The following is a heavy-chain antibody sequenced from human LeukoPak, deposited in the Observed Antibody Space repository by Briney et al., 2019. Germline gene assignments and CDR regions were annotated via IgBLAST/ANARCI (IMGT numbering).Heavy chain of an antibody. J-gene: IGHJ4*02. CDR2: ISGSGGST. V-gene: IGHV3-23*01. CDR1: GFTFSSYA. Sequence: AGGSLRLSCAASGFTFSSYAMSWVRQAPGKGLEWVSAISGSGGSTYYADSVKGRFTISRDNSKNTLYLQMNSLRAEDTAVYYCAKAPSYYYDSRGFHYFDYWGQGTLVTVSS. CDR3: AKAPSYYYDSRGFHYFDY. D-gene: IGHD3-22*01.